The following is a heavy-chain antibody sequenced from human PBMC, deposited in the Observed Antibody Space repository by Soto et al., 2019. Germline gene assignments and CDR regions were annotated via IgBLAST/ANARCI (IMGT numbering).Heavy chain of an antibody. D-gene: IGHD2-21*02. J-gene: IGHJ1*01. Sequence: EVQLLESGGGLVQPGGSLRLSCAASGFTFSSYAMSWVRQAPGKGLEWVSAISGSGGSTYYADSVKGRFTISRDNSKNTLYLQMNSLRAEDTAVYYCAKGLILAYCGGDCYFEYFQHWGQGTLVTVSS. V-gene: IGHV3-23*01. CDR3: AKGLILAYCGGDCYFEYFQH. CDR1: GFTFSSYA. CDR2: ISGSGGST.